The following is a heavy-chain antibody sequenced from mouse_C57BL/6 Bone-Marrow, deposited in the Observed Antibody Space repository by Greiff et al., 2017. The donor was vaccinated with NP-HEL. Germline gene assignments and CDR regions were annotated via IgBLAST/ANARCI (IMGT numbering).Heavy chain of an antibody. CDR3: TIYDYSY. Sequence: QVQLQQSGAELVRPGASVTLSCKASGYTFTDYEMHWVKQTPVHGLEWIRAIDPETGGTAYNQKFKGKAILTADKSSSTAYMELRSLTSEDSAVYYCTIYDYSYWGQGTLVTVSA. D-gene: IGHD2-4*01. CDR1: GYTFTDYE. CDR2: IDPETGGT. J-gene: IGHJ3*01. V-gene: IGHV1-15*01.